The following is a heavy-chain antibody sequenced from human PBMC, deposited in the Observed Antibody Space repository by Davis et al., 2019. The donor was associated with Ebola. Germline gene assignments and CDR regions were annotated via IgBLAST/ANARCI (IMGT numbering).Heavy chain of an antibody. CDR1: GYTFTSYA. D-gene: IGHD6-19*01. J-gene: IGHJ6*02. Sequence: AASVKVSCKASGYTFTSYAMHWVRQAPGQRLEWMGWINAGNGNTKYSQKFQGRVTITRDTSASTAYMELSSLRSEDTAVYYCARDGGRVAVAGTYYYYGMDVWGQGTTVTVSS. V-gene: IGHV1-3*01. CDR2: INAGNGNT. CDR3: ARDGGRVAVAGTYYYYGMDV.